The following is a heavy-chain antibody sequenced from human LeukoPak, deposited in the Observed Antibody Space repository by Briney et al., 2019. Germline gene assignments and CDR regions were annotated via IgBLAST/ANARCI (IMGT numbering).Heavy chain of an antibody. CDR1: GFSVSDYS. Sequence: PGGSLRPSCAASGFSVSDYSISWIRQSPGKGPEWISYVMSGRGSTNYADSVKGRFTISRDNAKNSVALRLDGLRADDTAVYFCTRERRGSYYAFESWGQGTLVTVSS. CDR2: VMSGRGST. CDR3: TRERRGSYYAFES. J-gene: IGHJ4*02. V-gene: IGHV3-11*05. D-gene: IGHD3-16*01.